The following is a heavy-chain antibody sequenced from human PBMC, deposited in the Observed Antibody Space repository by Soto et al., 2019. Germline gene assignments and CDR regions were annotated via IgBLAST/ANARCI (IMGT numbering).Heavy chain of an antibody. V-gene: IGHV3-23*01. D-gene: IGHD2-2*01. CDR1: GFTFSSYA. J-gene: IGHJ4*02. Sequence: GGSLRLSCAASGFTFSSYAMSWVRQAPGKGLEWVSAISGSGGSTYYADSVKGRFTISRDNSKNTLYLQMNSLRAEDTAVYYCASCGGKLGYCSSTSCYCYFDYWGQGTLVTVSS. CDR3: ASCGGKLGYCSSTSCYCYFDY. CDR2: ISGSGGST.